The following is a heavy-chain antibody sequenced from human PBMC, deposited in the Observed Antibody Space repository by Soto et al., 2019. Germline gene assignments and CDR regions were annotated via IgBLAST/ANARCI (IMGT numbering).Heavy chain of an antibody. D-gene: IGHD2-15*01. CDR3: AKDSPAATYVDY. J-gene: IGHJ4*02. Sequence: GVSLRLSFTASGITLSRHAMTWVPQAPGKGLEWVSGISGSAGSTYYADSVRGRFTISRDNSKNTLYLQMNSLRADDTALCYCAKDSPAATYVDYWGPGTLVTVSS. V-gene: IGHV3-23*01. CDR2: ISGSAGST. CDR1: GITLSRHA.